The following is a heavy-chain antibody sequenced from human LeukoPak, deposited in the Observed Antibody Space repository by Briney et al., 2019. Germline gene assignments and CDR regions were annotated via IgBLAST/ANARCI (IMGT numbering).Heavy chain of an antibody. CDR2: IKEDGSIQ. D-gene: IGHD6-19*01. V-gene: IGHV3-7*01. CDR1: GFTFSGYW. J-gene: IGHJ4*02. Sequence: GGSLRFSCVASGFTFSGYWMTWVRQAPGKGLEWLANIKEDGSIQYYLDSVRGRFTISRDNAKTSVYLQLNSLRADDTAVYYCARDVWTGVAVSDYWGQGTLVTVSS. CDR3: ARDVWTGVAVSDY.